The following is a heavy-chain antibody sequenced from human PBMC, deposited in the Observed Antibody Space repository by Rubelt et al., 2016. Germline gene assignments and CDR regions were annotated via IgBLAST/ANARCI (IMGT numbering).Heavy chain of an antibody. Sequence: TANYAQKFQGRVTITADESTSTAYMELSSLRSEDTAVYYCAREWQQSYAFDIWGQGTMVTVSS. CDR2: TA. CDR3: AREWQQSYAFDI. V-gene: IGHV1-69*01. J-gene: IGHJ3*02. D-gene: IGHD6-13*01.